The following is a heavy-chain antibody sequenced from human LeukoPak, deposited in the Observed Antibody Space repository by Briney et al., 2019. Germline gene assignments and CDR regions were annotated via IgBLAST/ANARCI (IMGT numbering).Heavy chain of an antibody. CDR2: ISGSGGST. Sequence: PGGSLRLSCAASGFTFSSYAMSWVRQAPGKGLEWVSAISGSGGSTYYADSVKGRFTISRDNSKNTLYLQMNSLRAEDTAVYYCARDRGYSFIRSWFDPWGQGTLVTVSS. CDR1: GFTFSSYA. D-gene: IGHD5-18*01. CDR3: ARDRGYSFIRSWFDP. J-gene: IGHJ5*02. V-gene: IGHV3-23*01.